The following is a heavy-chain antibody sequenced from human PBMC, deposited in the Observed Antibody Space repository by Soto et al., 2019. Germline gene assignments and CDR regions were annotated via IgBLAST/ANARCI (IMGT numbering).Heavy chain of an antibody. J-gene: IGHJ5*02. CDR1: GFTFSSYA. D-gene: IGHD2-21*02. CDR2: ILGSGGRT. CDR3: AKSSQPPRTAFDP. Sequence: GGSLRLSCAASGFTFSSYAMSWVRQAPGKGLEWVSGILGSGGRTYYADSVKGRFIISRDKSRNTLFLQMNSLRVEDTAVYYCAKSSQPPRTAFDPWGQGTLVTVSS. V-gene: IGHV3-23*01.